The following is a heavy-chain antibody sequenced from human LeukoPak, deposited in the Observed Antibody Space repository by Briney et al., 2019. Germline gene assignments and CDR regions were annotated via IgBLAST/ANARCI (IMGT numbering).Heavy chain of an antibody. D-gene: IGHD6-19*01. CDR3: ARDRCGWPDY. Sequence: GGSPRLSCAASRFTFSIFAMNWVRQAPGKGLEWLSYISSSSSTIYYADSVKGRFTISRDNAKNSLYLQLNSLRPEDTGLYYCARDRCGWPDYWGQGTLVTVSS. J-gene: IGHJ4*02. CDR1: RFTFSIFA. CDR2: ISSSSSTI. V-gene: IGHV3-48*01.